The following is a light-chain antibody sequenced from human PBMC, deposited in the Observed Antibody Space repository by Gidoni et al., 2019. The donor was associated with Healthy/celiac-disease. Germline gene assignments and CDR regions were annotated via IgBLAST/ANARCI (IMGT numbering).Light chain of an antibody. Sequence: QSALTQPASVSGSPGQSITISCTGTSIDVGNYNLVSWYQQHPGKAPKLMIYEGSKRPSGVSNRFSGSKSGNTASLTISGLQAEDEADYYCCSYAGSSSLYVFGTGTKVTVL. V-gene: IGLV2-23*01. CDR2: EGS. CDR1: SIDVGNYNL. J-gene: IGLJ1*01. CDR3: CSYAGSSSLYV.